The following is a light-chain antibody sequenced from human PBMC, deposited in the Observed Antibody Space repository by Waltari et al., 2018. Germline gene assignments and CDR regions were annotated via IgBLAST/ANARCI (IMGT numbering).Light chain of an antibody. CDR1: NLGPKY. CDR3: QTWDLIAVT. J-gene: IGLJ2*01. V-gene: IGLV3-1*01. CDR2: QNN. Sequence: SYEVTQPPSLSVSPGQTASLTCPGENLGPKYTSWYQQRPGQSPPLVMHQNNVRPSGVPERFSGSSSGNTATLTISGTLSMDEAVYYCQTWDLIAVTFGGGTQLTVL.